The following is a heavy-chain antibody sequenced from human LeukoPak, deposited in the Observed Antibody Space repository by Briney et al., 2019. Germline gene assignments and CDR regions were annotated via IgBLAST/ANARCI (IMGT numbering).Heavy chain of an antibody. J-gene: IGHJ4*02. CDR2: IRYDGSNK. D-gene: IGHD6-13*01. CDR3: AKEPLPYYSSSYFDY. Sequence: PGGSLRLSCAASGFTFSSYGMHWVRQAPGKGLEWVAFIRYDGSNKYYVDSVKGRFTISRDNSKNTLYLQMNSLRAEDTAVYYCAKEPLPYYSSSYFDYWGQGTLVTVSS. V-gene: IGHV3-30*02. CDR1: GFTFSSYG.